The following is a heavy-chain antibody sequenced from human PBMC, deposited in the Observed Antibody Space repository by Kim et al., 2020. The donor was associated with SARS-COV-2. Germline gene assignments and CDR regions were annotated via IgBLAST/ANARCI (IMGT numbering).Heavy chain of an antibody. D-gene: IGHD3-22*01. Sequence: SVKGRFTISRDNSKNTLYLQMNSRRAEDTAVYYCAKDGAGYYDSSGYPGYWGQGTLVTVSS. J-gene: IGHJ4*02. V-gene: IGHV3-33*06. CDR3: AKDGAGYYDSSGYPGY.